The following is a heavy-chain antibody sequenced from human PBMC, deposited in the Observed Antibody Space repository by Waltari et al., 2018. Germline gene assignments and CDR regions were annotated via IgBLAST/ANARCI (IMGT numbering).Heavy chain of an antibody. V-gene: IGHV4-4*07. CDR3: ARGRPSDDLWSGYHDYFDY. Sequence: QVQLQESGPGLVKPSETLSLTCPASGGSIGSYYRSWIRPPAGKGLEWIGRIYTSGSTNYNPSLKSRVTISVDKSEDQFSLKLSSVTAADTAVYYCARGRPSDDLWSGYHDYFDYWGQGTLVTVSS. CDR2: IYTSGST. J-gene: IGHJ4*02. D-gene: IGHD3-3*01. CDR1: GGSIGSYY.